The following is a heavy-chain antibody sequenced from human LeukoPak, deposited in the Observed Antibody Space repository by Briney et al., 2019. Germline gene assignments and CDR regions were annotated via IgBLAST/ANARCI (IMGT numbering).Heavy chain of an antibody. V-gene: IGHV3-43*01. CDR3: AKDIARYDSERGAFDI. Sequence: GGSLRLSCAASGFTFDDYIMHWGRQAPGKGLEWVSLISWDGGSTYYADSVKGRFTISRDNSKNSLYLQMNSLRTEDTALYYCAKDIARYDSERGAFDIWGQGTMVTVSS. CDR2: ISWDGGST. J-gene: IGHJ3*02. CDR1: GFTFDDYI. D-gene: IGHD3-22*01.